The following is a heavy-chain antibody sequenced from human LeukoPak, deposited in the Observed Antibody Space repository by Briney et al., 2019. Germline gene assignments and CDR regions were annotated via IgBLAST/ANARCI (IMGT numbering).Heavy chain of an antibody. D-gene: IGHD1-26*01. J-gene: IGHJ3*02. Sequence: GGSLRLSCAASGFTFNNYNMNWVRQAPGKGLEWVSSISSGSSYIYYADSVKGRFTISRDNAKNSLYLQMNSLRAEDTAVYYCARDGELGSPADAFDIWGQGTMVTVSS. V-gene: IGHV3-21*01. CDR2: ISSGSSYI. CDR1: GFTFNNYN. CDR3: ARDGELGSPADAFDI.